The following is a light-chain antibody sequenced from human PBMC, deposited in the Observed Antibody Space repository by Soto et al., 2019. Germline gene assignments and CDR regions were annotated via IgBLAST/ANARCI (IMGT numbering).Light chain of an antibody. CDR2: KEY. CDR3: KRYNSAPLT. J-gene: IGKJ4*01. V-gene: IGKV1-5*03. CDR1: QTISSW. Sequence: DIQMTQSRSTLSGSVGYRFTITGRASQTISSWLAWYQQKPGKDTKILIYKEYTLKSGVKSRFSGSGSGTDFTLTIRIMQPEDVATYYCKRYNSAPLTLGGG.